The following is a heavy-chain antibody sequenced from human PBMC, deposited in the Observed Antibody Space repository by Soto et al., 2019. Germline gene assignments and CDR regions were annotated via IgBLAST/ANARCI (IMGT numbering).Heavy chain of an antibody. V-gene: IGHV3-13*05. CDR2: ISAAGDP. J-gene: IGHJ6*02. Sequence: EVQLVESGGGLVQPGGSLRLSCEASGFTFRNYDMHWVHHGTGKGLEWVSGISAAGDPDYADSVEGRFTTSREDAQNSSFLQMNSLRVGDTAVYYCARTDRDFYGLDVWGQGTTVIVSS. CDR3: ARTDRDFYGLDV. CDR1: GFTFRNYD.